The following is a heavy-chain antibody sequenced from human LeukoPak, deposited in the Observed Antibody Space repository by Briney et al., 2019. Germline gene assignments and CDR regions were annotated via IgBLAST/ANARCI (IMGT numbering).Heavy chain of an antibody. V-gene: IGHV3-33*01. CDR3: ARDMWGSDALDL. J-gene: IGHJ3*01. CDR2: IWNDGSNK. CDR1: GFIFSSYG. D-gene: IGHD7-27*01. Sequence: GGSLRLSCAASGFIFSSYGMHWVRQAPGKGLEWVGDIWNDGSNKYYGDFAKGRFTISRDNRKNILYLQLNSLRVEDTAVYYCARDMWGSDALDLWGHGTLVTVYS.